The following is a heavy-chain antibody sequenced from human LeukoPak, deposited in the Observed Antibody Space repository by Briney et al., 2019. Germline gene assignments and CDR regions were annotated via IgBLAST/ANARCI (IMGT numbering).Heavy chain of an antibody. CDR1: GGSISSYY. D-gene: IGHD3-9*01. Sequence: SETLSLTCTVSGGSISSYYWSWIRQPPGKGLEWIGYIYYSGSTNYNPSLKNRVTISVDTSKNQFSLKLSSVTAADTAVYYCARQYSDILTGYHRGELYWYFDLWGRGTLVTVSS. CDR3: ARQYSDILTGYHRGELYWYFDL. J-gene: IGHJ2*01. CDR2: IYYSGST. V-gene: IGHV4-59*08.